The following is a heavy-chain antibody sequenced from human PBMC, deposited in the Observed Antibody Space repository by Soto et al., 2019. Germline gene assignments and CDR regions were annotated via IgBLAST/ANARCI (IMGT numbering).Heavy chain of an antibody. Sequence: PSETLSLTCTVSGGSISSYYWSWIRQPPGKGLEWIGYTYYSGSTNYNPSLKSRVTISVDTSKNQFSLKLSSVTSADTAVYYCTRDGLGDDSGGYYYVGFDYWGQGTLVTVSS. CDR1: GGSISSYY. J-gene: IGHJ4*02. CDR2: TYYSGST. CDR3: TRDGLGDDSGGYYYVGFDY. D-gene: IGHD3-22*01. V-gene: IGHV4-59*01.